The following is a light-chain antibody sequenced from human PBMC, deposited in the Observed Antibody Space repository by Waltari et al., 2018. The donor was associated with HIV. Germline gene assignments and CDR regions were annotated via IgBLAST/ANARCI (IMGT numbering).Light chain of an antibody. Sequence: GDRVTITCRASQSITDWLAWYQQKPGKPPKLLIYKVSNLDTGVPSRFSGSGSGTEFTLTISSLQPDDFATYYCQHYNSYLGAFGQGTKVEVK. CDR2: KVS. J-gene: IGKJ1*01. CDR1: QSITDW. V-gene: IGKV1-5*03. CDR3: QHYNSYLGA.